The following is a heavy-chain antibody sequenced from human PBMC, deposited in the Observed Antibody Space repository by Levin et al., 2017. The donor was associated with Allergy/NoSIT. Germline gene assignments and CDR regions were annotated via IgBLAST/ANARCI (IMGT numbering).Heavy chain of an antibody. J-gene: IGHJ4*02. CDR3: AMGRLQYYFDH. Sequence: KISCQASGGAFSTQVISWLRQAPGQGLEWMGGIVPALRAANSAQKFQGRVTVTADESTKTAYMELSSLTSEDTAVYFCAMGRLQYYFDHWGQGTLVTVSS. CDR1: GGAFSTQV. CDR2: IVPALRAA. D-gene: IGHD4-11*01. V-gene: IGHV1-69*01.